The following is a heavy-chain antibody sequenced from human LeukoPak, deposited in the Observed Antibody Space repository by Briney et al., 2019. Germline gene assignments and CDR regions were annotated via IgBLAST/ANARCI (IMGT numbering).Heavy chain of an antibody. CDR1: GGSISTTTYY. CDR3: ARARGSSRDQFDY. V-gene: IGHV4-39*07. CDR2: ISYTGST. Sequence: SETLSLTCTVSGGSISTTTYYWGWLRQPPGKGLEWIGSISYTGSTYYNPSLKSRVTISVDTSKNQFSLKLSSVTAADTAVYYCARARGSSRDQFDYWGQGTLVTVSS. J-gene: IGHJ4*02. D-gene: IGHD6-19*01.